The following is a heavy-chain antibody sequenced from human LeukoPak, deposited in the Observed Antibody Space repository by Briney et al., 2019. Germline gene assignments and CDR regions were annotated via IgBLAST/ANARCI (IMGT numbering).Heavy chain of an antibody. D-gene: IGHD2-21*02. CDR1: GFPFSNHA. Sequence: GGSLRLSCAASGFPFSNHAMSWVRQPPGKGLEWVSAISNGNTYYADSVRGRFTISRDDSKNMVYLQMNSLRDEDTALYYCVREAGYCASVCLKSNWFDPWGQGTLVTGSS. J-gene: IGHJ5*02. CDR3: VREAGYCASVCLKSNWFDP. V-gene: IGHV3-23*01. CDR2: ISNGNT.